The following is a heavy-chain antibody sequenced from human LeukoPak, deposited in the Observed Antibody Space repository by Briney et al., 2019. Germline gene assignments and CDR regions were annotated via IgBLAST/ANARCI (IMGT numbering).Heavy chain of an antibody. J-gene: IGHJ4*02. D-gene: IGHD6-19*01. Sequence: GGSLRLSCTASGFSFSTYSMTWVRQGPGKGLEWVSSIYNSGSKTFYADSVKGRFTISRDNSKNTLYLQMNSLTAEDTAIYYCSKDVVPDSGWDLDYWGQGTLVSVSS. CDR2: IYNSGSKT. CDR1: GFSFSTYS. CDR3: SKDVVPDSGWDLDY. V-gene: IGHV3-23*05.